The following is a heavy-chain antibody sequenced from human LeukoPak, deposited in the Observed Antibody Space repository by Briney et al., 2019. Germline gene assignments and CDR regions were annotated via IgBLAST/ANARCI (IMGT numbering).Heavy chain of an antibody. Sequence: SGTLSLTCAVSGGSISSSNWWSWVRQPPGKGLEWIGEIYHSGSTNYNQSLKSRVTISVDKSKNQFSLKLSSVTAADTAVYYCARSLYSSGWTPYFDYWGQGTLVTVSS. V-gene: IGHV4-4*02. D-gene: IGHD6-19*01. CDR3: ARSLYSSGWTPYFDY. J-gene: IGHJ4*02. CDR2: IYHSGST. CDR1: GGSISSSNW.